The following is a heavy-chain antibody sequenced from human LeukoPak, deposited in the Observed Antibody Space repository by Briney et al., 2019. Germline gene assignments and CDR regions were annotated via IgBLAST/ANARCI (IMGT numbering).Heavy chain of an antibody. V-gene: IGHV6-1*01. CDR3: ARGTNSTFDV. CDR1: GGSVSSNSVA. J-gene: IGHJ3*01. CDR2: AYSRSRGGR. Sequence: SQTLSPTCAISGGSVSSNSVAWNWIRQSPSRGLEWLGRAYSRSRGGRDYAISVRSRINIDTDTSRNRFSLQLSSVTPEDTAVYYCARGTNSTFDVWGQGTMVTVSS. D-gene: IGHD1-7*01.